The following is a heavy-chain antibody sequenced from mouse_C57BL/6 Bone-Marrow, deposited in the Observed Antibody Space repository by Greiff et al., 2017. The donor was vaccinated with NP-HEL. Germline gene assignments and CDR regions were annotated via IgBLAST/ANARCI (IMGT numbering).Heavy chain of an antibody. D-gene: IGHD2-2*01. CDR3: AKSLLLYNGYGDYYAKDC. CDR2: IWRGGST. V-gene: IGHV2-5*01. CDR1: GFSLTSYG. Sequence: VKLMESGPGLVQPSQSLSITCTVSGFSLTSYGVPWVRQSPGKGLEWLGVIWRGGSTAYNAAFMSRLSTTKDNSKSQVFFQMHSLQDDDTAIYFCAKSLLLYNGYGDYYAKDCWGQGTSGTVSS. J-gene: IGHJ4*01.